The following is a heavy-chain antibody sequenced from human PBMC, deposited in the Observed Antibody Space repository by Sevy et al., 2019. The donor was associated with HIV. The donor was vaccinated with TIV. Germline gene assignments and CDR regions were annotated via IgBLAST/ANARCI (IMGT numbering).Heavy chain of an antibody. D-gene: IGHD6-19*01. CDR2: IKSKTDGGTT. CDR3: TTGSSGWYTQDDY. J-gene: IGHJ4*02. CDR1: GFTFSNAW. Sequence: GGSLRLSCAASGFTFSNAWMSWVRQAPGKGLEWVGRIKSKTDGGTTDYAAPVKGRFTISRDDSKNTLYLQMNSLKTEDTAGYYCTTGSSGWYTQDDYWGQGTLVTVSS. V-gene: IGHV3-15*01.